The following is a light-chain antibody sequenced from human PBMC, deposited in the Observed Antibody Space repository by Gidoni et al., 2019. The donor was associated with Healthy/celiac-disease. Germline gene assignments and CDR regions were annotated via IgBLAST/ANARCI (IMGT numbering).Light chain of an antibody. V-gene: IGLV1-40*01. J-gene: IGLJ2*01. Sequence: QSVLTQPPSVSGAHGQRVTISCTGSSSNIGAGYDVHWYQQLPGTAPKLLIYGNSNRPSGVPDRFSGSKSGTSASLAITGLQAEDEADYYCQSYDSSLSGPVVFGGGTKLTVL. CDR1: SSNIGAGYD. CDR2: GNS. CDR3: QSYDSSLSGPVV.